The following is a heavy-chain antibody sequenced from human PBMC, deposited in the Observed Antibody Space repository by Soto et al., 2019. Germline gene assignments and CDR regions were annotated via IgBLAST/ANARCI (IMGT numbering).Heavy chain of an antibody. Sequence: EVQLLESGGGLVQPGGSLRLSCAASGFTFSIYAMNWVRQAPGKGLEWVSIISGSGGTTYYADSVKGRFTISRDNSKNTLYLQMNSLRAEDTAVYYCAKHGDCSSTSCYFDYWAQGTLVTVSS. D-gene: IGHD2-2*01. CDR1: GFTFSIYA. CDR2: ISGSGGTT. CDR3: AKHGDCSSTSCYFDY. J-gene: IGHJ4*02. V-gene: IGHV3-23*01.